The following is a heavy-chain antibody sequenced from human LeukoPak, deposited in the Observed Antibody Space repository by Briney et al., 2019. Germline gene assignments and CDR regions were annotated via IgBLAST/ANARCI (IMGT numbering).Heavy chain of an antibody. J-gene: IGHJ5*02. D-gene: IGHD2-2*01. V-gene: IGHV4-30-2*01. Sequence: SETLSLTCTVSGGSISSGGYYWSWIRQPPGKGLEWIGYIYHSGSTYYNPSLKSRVTISVDRSKNQFPLKLSSVTAADTAVYYCARGIVVPAASWFDPWGQGTLVTVSS. CDR3: ARGIVVPAASWFDP. CDR2: IYHSGST. CDR1: GGSISSGGYY.